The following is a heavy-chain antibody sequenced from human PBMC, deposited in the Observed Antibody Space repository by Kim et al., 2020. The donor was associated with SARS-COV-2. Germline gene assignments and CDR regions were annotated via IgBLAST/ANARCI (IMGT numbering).Heavy chain of an antibody. CDR1: GGSISSAGYY. CDR3: AREMAGTPVV. CDR2: IYYSGST. J-gene: IGHJ4*02. D-gene: IGHD6-19*01. V-gene: IGHV4-31*03. Sequence: SETLSLTCTVSGGSISSAGYYWSWIRQYPGKGLEWIGYIYYSGSTYYNPSLKSRVTISVDTSKNQFSLKLSSVTAADTAVYYCAREMAGTPVVWGQGTLVTVSS.